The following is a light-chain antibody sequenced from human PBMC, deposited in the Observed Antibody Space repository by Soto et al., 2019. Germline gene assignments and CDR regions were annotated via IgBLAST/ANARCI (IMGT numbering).Light chain of an antibody. J-gene: IGLJ1*01. V-gene: IGLV2-8*01. CDR1: RRDVGGYSY. CDR3: SSYVGSDVFV. Sequence: QSALTQPPSASGSPGQSVRISCTGTRRDVGGYSYVAWYHHHPGKAPKLMIYEVTRRPSGVPDRFSGSKSGNTAFLTVSGLQPGDEADYYGSSYVGSDVFVFGTGTKLTVL. CDR2: EVT.